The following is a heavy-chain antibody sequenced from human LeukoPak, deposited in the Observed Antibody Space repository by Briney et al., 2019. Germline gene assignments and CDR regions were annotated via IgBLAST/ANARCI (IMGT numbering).Heavy chain of an antibody. CDR2: MNPNSGNT. CDR1: GYTFTSYD. D-gene: IGHD2-2*01. CDR3: ARADIVVVPAAPSYYYYGMDV. J-gene: IGHJ6*02. Sequence: ASVKVSCKASGYTFTSYDINWVRQATGQGLEWMGWMNPNSGNTGYAQKFQGRVTITADESTSTAYMELSSLRSEDTAVYYCARADIVVVPAAPSYYYYGMDVWGQGTTVTVSS. V-gene: IGHV1-8*01.